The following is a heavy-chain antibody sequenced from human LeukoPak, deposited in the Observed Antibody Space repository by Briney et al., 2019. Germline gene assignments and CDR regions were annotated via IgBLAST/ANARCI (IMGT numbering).Heavy chain of an antibody. J-gene: IGHJ4*02. CDR1: GFTFSSYS. CDR3: ARVPSTYYYDSSGYCLDY. D-gene: IGHD3-22*01. Sequence: GGSLRLSCAASGFTFSSYSMNWVRQAPGKGLEWVSSISSSSSYIYYADSVKGRFTTSRDNAKNSLYLQMNSLRAEDTAVYYCARVPSTYYYDSSGYCLDYWGQGTLVTVSS. V-gene: IGHV3-21*01. CDR2: ISSSSSYI.